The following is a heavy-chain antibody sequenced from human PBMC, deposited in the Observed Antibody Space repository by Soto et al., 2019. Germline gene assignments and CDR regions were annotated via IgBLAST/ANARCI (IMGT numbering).Heavy chain of an antibody. D-gene: IGHD2-2*01. V-gene: IGHV1-69*04. CDR3: ASGLGPYCSSSSCSYPY. J-gene: IGHJ4*02. CDR1: GGTFSSYA. CDR2: IIPMLALT. Sequence: SVKVSCKASGGTFSSYAISWVRQAPGQGLEWVGRIIPMLALTNYAQRFQGRVTITADKSTSTAYMELSSLRSEDTAVYYCASGLGPYCSSSSCSYPYRGQGTPVTVSS.